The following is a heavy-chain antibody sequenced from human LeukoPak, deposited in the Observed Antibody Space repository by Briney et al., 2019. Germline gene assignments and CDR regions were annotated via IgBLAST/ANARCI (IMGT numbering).Heavy chain of an antibody. CDR2: ISSTGTAM. CDR1: GFTFSDFY. Sequence: PGGSLRLSCAASGFTFSDFYMSWLRQTPGKGLEWVSYISSTGTAMDYADSVKGRFTISRDNTKDSLFLQMNNLGVEDTAVYCAKGHTYGMTWGQGTLVTVSS. V-gene: IGHV3-11*01. CDR3: KGHTYGMT. J-gene: IGHJ1*01. D-gene: IGHD4-17*01.